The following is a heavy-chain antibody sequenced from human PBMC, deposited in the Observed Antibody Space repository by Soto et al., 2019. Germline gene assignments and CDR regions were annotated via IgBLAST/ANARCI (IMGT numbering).Heavy chain of an antibody. CDR1: GFTFSSYG. V-gene: IGHV3-33*01. J-gene: IGHJ4*02. CDR2: IWYDGSNK. CDR3: ARDQGDYGDYVNSDYFDY. Sequence: GGSLRLSCAASGFTFSSYGMHWVRQAPGKGLEWVAVIWYDGSNKYYADSVKGRFTISRDNSKNTLYLQMNSLRAEDTAVYYCARDQGDYGDYVNSDYFDYWGQGTLVTVSS. D-gene: IGHD4-17*01.